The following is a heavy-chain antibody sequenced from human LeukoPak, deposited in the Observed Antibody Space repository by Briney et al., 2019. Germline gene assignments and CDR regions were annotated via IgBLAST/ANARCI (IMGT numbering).Heavy chain of an antibody. CDR3: AKVGLWFGELYFDAFDI. V-gene: IGHV3-23*01. CDR1: GFTFSSHA. J-gene: IGHJ3*02. CDR2: ISGSGGSI. Sequence: GGSLRLSCAASGFTFSSHAMSWVRQAPGKGLEWVSAISGSGGSIYYADSVKGRFTISRDNSKNTLYLQMNSLRAEDTAVYYCAKVGLWFGELYFDAFDIWGQGTMVTVSS. D-gene: IGHD3-10*01.